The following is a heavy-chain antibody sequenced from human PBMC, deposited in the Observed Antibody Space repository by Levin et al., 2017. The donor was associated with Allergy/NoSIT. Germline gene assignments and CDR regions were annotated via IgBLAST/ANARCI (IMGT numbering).Heavy chain of an antibody. J-gene: IGHJ2*01. Sequence: SETLSLTCTVSGGSISSSSYYWGWIRQPPGKGLEWIGSIYYSGSTYYNPSLKSRVTISVDTSKNQFSLKLSSVTAADTAVYYCARQGEYLDIVVVVAATKIELWYFDLWGRGTLVTVSS. D-gene: IGHD2-15*01. CDR1: GGSISSSSYY. V-gene: IGHV4-39*01. CDR3: ARQGEYLDIVVVVAATKIELWYFDL. CDR2: IYYSGST.